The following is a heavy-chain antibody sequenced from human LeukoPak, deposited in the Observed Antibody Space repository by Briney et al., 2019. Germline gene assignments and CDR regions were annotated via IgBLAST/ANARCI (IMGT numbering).Heavy chain of an antibody. CDR2: INHSGST. D-gene: IGHD5-12*01. J-gene: IGHJ4*02. CDR1: GGSFSGYY. V-gene: IGHV4-34*01. Sequence: SETLSLTCAVYGGSFSGYYWSWIRQPPGKGLEWIGEINHSGSTNYNPSLKSRVTISVDTSKNQFSLKLSSVTAADTAVYYCARGEEVATSSLFDYWGQGTLVTVSS. CDR3: ARGEEVATSSLFDY.